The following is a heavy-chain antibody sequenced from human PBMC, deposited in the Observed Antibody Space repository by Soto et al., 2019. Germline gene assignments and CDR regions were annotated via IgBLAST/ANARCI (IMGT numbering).Heavy chain of an antibody. CDR1: GGSIASGGYY. D-gene: IGHD2-2*01. J-gene: IGHJ3*01. CDR3: GIFFSRTGCYFGGVFYF. V-gene: IGHV4-31*03. Sequence: PSETLSLTCTVSGGSIASGGYYWSWFRQHPGKGLEWIGYIDYSGNTYYNPSLKSRVSISVDTSKSQFSLKLSSVTAADTAVYYCGIFFSRTGCYFGGVFYFGGQGKMVPVSS. CDR2: IDYSGNT.